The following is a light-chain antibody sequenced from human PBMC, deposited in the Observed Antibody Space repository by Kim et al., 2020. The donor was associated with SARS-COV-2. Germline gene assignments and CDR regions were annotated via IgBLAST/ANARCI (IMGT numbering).Light chain of an antibody. CDR1: SSNIGAGDD. J-gene: IGLJ7*01. Sequence: QRVTISCTGSSSNIGAGDDVHWYQHLPGTAPKLLIFRNNNRPSGVPARFSASKSGTSASLAITGLQAEDEADYSCQSYDSSLSHVVFGGGTQLTVL. CDR3: QSYDSSLSHVV. V-gene: IGLV1-40*01. CDR2: RNN.